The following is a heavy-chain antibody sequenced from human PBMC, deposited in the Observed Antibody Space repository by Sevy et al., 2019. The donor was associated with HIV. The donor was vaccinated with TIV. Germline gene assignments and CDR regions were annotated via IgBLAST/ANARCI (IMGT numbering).Heavy chain of an antibody. Sequence: GGSLRLSCAASGFNFDACSMNWVRQAPGKGLEWLSYITSGRGTIYYADSVKGRFTVFRDNAKKVLYLQLSSLREEDTAVYFCPSGRNSGRSASDVWGQGTLVTVSS. D-gene: IGHD5-12*01. CDR1: GFNFDACS. CDR2: ITSGRGTI. CDR3: PSGRNSGRSASDV. J-gene: IGHJ3*01. V-gene: IGHV3-48*02.